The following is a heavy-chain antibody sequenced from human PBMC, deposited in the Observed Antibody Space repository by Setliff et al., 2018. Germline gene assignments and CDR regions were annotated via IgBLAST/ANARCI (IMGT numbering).Heavy chain of an antibody. D-gene: IGHD2-21*02. Sequence: SETLSLTCTASGGSISNDYYYWSWIRQPAGKGLEWIGRIYTSGSTNYNPSRKSRVTISVDTSKNQFSLKLSSVTAADTAVYYCARVYGGYFQWGHGTLVTVSS. CDR2: IYTSGST. CDR3: ARVYGGYFQ. CDR1: GGSISNDYYY. J-gene: IGHJ1*01. V-gene: IGHV4-61*02.